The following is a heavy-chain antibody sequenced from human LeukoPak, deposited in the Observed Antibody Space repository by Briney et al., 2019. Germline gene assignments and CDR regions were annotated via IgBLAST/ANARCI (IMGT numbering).Heavy chain of an antibody. Sequence: GGSLRLSCTASGFIFRGYVMSWVRQAPGKGPEWVAAIWRTGDWTHYVDSVKGRFTISRDNSKNTLYLEMNGLTVADTAIYYCAKDRHDYGDYAFDSWGQGALVTVSS. CDR1: GFIFRGYV. CDR3: AKDRHDYGDYAFDS. V-gene: IGHV3-23*05. D-gene: IGHD4-17*01. CDR2: IWRTGDWT. J-gene: IGHJ4*02.